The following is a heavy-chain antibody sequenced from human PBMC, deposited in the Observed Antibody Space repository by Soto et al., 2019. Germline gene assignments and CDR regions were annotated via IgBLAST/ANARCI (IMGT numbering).Heavy chain of an antibody. CDR1: GYTFTTYW. CDR2: IYPGDSDT. V-gene: IGHV5-51*01. D-gene: IGHD4-17*01. CDR3: ARHPPIYYGDYSYYYYYGMDV. J-gene: IGHJ6*02. Sequence: PGESLKISCQASGYTFTTYWIGWVRQMPGKGLEWMAIIYPGDSDTKYSPSFQGQVTISADKSITTAYLQWSSLKASDTGVYYCARHPPIYYGDYSYYYYYGMDVWGQGTTVTVSS.